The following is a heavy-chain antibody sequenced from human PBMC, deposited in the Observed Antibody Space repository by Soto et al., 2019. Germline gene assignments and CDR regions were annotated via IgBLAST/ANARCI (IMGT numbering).Heavy chain of an antibody. Sequence: GGSLRLSCADSVFTFSIYSMNWVRQAPGKGLEWVSSISSSSSYIYYADSVKGRFTISRDNAKNSLYLQMNSLRAEDTAVYYCARDLTVTTSHDYYYGMDVWGQGTTVTVSS. J-gene: IGHJ6*02. CDR2: ISSSSSYI. CDR3: ARDLTVTTSHDYYYGMDV. V-gene: IGHV3-21*01. D-gene: IGHD4-4*01. CDR1: VFTFSIYS.